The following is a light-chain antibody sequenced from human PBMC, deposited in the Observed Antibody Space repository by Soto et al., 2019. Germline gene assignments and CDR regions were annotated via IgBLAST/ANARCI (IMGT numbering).Light chain of an antibody. J-gene: IGKJ1*01. V-gene: IGKV1-5*03. Sequence: HVTQTPSTLSAYVGDTVTITCRASQNIYTWLAWYQQKPGIAPKLLIHKASTLESGVPSRFSGSGYGTEFTLTISGLQPEDSATYYCQQYERYSTFGQGTKVDIK. CDR3: QQYERYST. CDR1: QNIYTW. CDR2: KAS.